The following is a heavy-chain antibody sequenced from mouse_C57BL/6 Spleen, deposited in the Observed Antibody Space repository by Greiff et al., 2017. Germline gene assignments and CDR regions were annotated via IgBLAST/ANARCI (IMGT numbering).Heavy chain of an antibody. V-gene: IGHV1-7*01. D-gene: IGHD1-1*01. Sequence: QVQLQQSGAELAKPGASVKLSCKASGYTFTSYWMHWVKQRPGQGLEWIGYINPSSGYTKYNQKFKDKATLTADKSSSTAYMQLSTLTYEDSAVYSFARGLTTVVGAEFDYWGQGTTLTVSS. CDR3: ARGLTTVVGAEFDY. CDR1: GYTFTSYW. CDR2: INPSSGYT. J-gene: IGHJ2*01.